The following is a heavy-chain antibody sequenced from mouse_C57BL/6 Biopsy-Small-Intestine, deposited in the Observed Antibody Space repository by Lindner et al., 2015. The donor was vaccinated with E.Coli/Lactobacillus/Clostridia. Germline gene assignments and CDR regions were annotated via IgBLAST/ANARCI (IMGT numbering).Heavy chain of an antibody. V-gene: IGHV1-39*01. Sequence: QLQESGPELVKPGASVKISCKASGYSFTDYNMNWVKQSNGKSLEWIGVINPNYGTTSYNQKFRDKATLTVDQSSSTAYMHLNSLTSEDSAVYYCARHYAEGFAYWGQGTLVTVSA. CDR1: GYSFTDYN. CDR3: ARHYAEGFAY. CDR2: INPNYGTT. J-gene: IGHJ3*01. D-gene: IGHD1-1*01.